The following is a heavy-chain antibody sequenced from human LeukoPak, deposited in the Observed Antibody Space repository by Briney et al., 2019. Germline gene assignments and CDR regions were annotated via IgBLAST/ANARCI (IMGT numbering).Heavy chain of an antibody. Sequence: GASVKVSCKASGGTFSSYATSWVRQAPGQGLEWMGGIIPIFGTANYAQKFQGRVTITTDESTSTAYMELSSLRSEDTAVYYCARGGWYYYGSGSYIKTYYFDYWGQGTLVTVSS. J-gene: IGHJ4*02. V-gene: IGHV1-69*05. D-gene: IGHD3-10*01. CDR1: GGTFSSYA. CDR2: IIPIFGTA. CDR3: ARGGWYYYGSGSYIKTYYFDY.